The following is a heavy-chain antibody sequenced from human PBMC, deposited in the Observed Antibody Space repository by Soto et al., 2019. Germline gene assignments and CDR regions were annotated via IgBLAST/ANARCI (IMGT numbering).Heavy chain of an antibody. J-gene: IGHJ6*02. Sequence: GASVKVSCKVSGYTLTELSMHWVRQAPGKGLEWMGGFDPEDGETIYAQKFQGRVTMTEDTSTDTAYMELSSLRSEDTAAYYCATWGAVTTYYGMDVWGQGTTVTVSS. D-gene: IGHD4-4*01. CDR2: FDPEDGET. CDR1: GYTLTELS. V-gene: IGHV1-24*01. CDR3: ATWGAVTTYYGMDV.